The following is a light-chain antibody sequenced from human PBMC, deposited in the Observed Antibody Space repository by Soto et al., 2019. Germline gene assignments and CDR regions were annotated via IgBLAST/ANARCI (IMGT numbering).Light chain of an antibody. Sequence: SYELTQAPSVSVSPGQTASISCSGEKLGGKFVCWYQQKPGQSPVLVISQNRRRPSGIPERFSGSNSGNTATLTIGGAQAIDEADYYCQVWDSTTESVVFGGGTKLTVL. V-gene: IGLV3-1*01. CDR1: KLGGKF. CDR3: QVWDSTTESVV. J-gene: IGLJ2*01. CDR2: QNR.